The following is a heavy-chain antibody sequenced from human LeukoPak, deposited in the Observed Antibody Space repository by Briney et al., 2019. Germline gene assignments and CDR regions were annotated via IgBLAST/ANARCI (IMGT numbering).Heavy chain of an antibody. J-gene: IGHJ4*02. Sequence: SVKVSCKASGGTFSTYAISWVRQAPGQGLEWMGGIIPIFGTANYAQKLQGRVTITADESTSTAYMELSSLRSDDTAVYYCAKTLGATLHRDAFDYWGQGTLVTVSS. V-gene: IGHV1-69*01. CDR2: IIPIFGTA. CDR1: GGTFSTYA. D-gene: IGHD1-26*01. CDR3: AKTLGATLHRDAFDY.